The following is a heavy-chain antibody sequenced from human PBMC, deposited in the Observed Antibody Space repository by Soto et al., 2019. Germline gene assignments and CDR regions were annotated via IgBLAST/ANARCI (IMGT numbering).Heavy chain of an antibody. CDR1: GFTFEYYC. CDR2: LQTDGSHP. Sequence: PGGTLRLSCLASGFTFEYYCMNWFRQAPGEGLMWVSRLQTDGSHPAYADSVKGRFTISRDNAKNTLYLQMNNLRAEDTAVYYCARGGDPDYWGQGTLVTVSS. D-gene: IGHD2-21*02. CDR3: ARGGDPDY. V-gene: IGHV3-74*01. J-gene: IGHJ4*02.